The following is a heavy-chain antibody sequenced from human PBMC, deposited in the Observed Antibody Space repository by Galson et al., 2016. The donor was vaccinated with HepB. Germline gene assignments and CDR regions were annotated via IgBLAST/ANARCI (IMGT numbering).Heavy chain of an antibody. J-gene: IGHJ6*02. CDR3: VRDTRGGSSNPDYYYYGMDG. V-gene: IGHV1-18*01. CDR2: ISGYSGDT. D-gene: IGHD4-11*01. CDR1: GYNFTNYG. Sequence: SVKVSCKASGYNFTNYGITWVRQAPGLGLEWMGWISGYSGDTNHAQKLQGRVTMITDASTSTAYMELRSLGSDDTAVVYCVRDTRGGSSNPDYYYYGMDGWGQGTTVTVSS.